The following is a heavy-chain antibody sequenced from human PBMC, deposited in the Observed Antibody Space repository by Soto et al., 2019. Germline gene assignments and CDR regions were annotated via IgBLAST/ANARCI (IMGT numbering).Heavy chain of an antibody. V-gene: IGHV4-59*01. CDR2: IYYSGST. J-gene: IGHJ5*02. CDR3: ARPLFGRGNWFDP. Sequence: SESRSLPPTLSGGSISSYYCRWFRQPPGKGLEWIGYIYYSGSTNYNPSLKSRVTRSVDTSKNQFSLKLSSVTAADTAVYYCARPLFGRGNWFDPWGQGTLVTVS. D-gene: IGHD3-10*01. CDR1: GGSISSYY.